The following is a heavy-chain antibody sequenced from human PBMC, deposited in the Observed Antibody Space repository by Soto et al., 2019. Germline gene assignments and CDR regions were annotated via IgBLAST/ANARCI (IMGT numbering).Heavy chain of an antibody. D-gene: IGHD2-2*01. CDR1: GESLNNYY. CDR2: INPSGGT. V-gene: IGHV4-34*02. Sequence: QVQLQQWGAGLLKPSETLSLTCGVYGESLNNYYWTWIRQPPGKGLEWIGEINPSGGTNNNPCLKRRVTISLDASKNESALNLHSVPAADMGVYYWAAASIVEVVGALRYYYDMDVWGKGTTVTVSS. CDR3: AAASIVEVVGALRYYYDMDV. J-gene: IGHJ6*03.